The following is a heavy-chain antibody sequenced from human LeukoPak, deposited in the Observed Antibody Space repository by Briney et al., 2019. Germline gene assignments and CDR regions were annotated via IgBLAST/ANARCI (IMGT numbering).Heavy chain of an antibody. CDR2: ISDSGGYT. V-gene: IGHV3-23*01. Sequence: GGSLRLSCAASGLTFRTYAMSWVRQAPGKGLEWVSSISDSGGYTFNADSVKGRFTISRDNSKNTVYLQMNSLRAEDTAVYYCAKGGGMYPAHYFDYWGQGTLVTVSS. CDR3: AKGGGMYPAHYFDY. CDR1: GLTFRTYA. D-gene: IGHD6-13*01. J-gene: IGHJ4*02.